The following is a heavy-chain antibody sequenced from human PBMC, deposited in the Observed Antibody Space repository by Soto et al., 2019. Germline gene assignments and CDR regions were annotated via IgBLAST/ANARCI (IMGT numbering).Heavy chain of an antibody. CDR3: AKERATTTAFDY. J-gene: IGHJ4*02. CDR1: GYAFTMFY. V-gene: IGHV1-46*01. CDR2: INADGGRT. Sequence: ASVKVSCKTSGYAFTMFYMSWVRQAPGQGLEWMGTINADGGRTTYAQNFQGRLTMTSDTSTGTIYMELNSLRAEDTAVYYCAKERATTTAFDYWGQGALVTVSS. D-gene: IGHD4-17*01.